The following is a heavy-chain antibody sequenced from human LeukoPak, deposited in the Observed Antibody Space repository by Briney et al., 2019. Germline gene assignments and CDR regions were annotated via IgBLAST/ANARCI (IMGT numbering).Heavy chain of an antibody. J-gene: IGHJ3*02. V-gene: IGHV4-59*01. Sequence: PSETLSLTCTVSGGSISSYCWSWIRQPPGKGLEWIGYIYYSGSTNYNPSLKSRVTISVDTSKNQFSLKLSSVTAADTAVYYCARAFDIWGQGTMVTVSS. CDR3: ARAFDI. CDR1: GGSISSYC. CDR2: IYYSGST.